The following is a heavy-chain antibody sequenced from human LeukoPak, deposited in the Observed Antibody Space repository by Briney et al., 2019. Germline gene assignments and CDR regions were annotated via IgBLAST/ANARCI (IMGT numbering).Heavy chain of an antibody. D-gene: IGHD3-10*01. CDR3: ARGRGYGSGSYYNEDAFDI. J-gene: IGHJ3*02. CDR2: ISSSSSYI. CDR1: GFTFSSYS. V-gene: IGHV3-21*01. Sequence: GGSLRLSCAASGFTFSSYSMNWVRQAPGKGLERVSSISSSSSYIYYADSVKGRFTISRDNAKNSLYLQMNSLRAEDTAVYYCARGRGYGSGSYYNEDAFDIWGQGTMVTVSS.